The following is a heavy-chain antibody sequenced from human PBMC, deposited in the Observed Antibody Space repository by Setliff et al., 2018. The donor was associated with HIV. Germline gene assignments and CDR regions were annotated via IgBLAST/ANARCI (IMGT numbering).Heavy chain of an antibody. Sequence: ASVKVSCKASGYTFTSYGISWVRQAPGQGLEWMGWISAYSGNTNYAQKIQGRVTMTTDTFTSTAYMEMRSLRSDDTAVYYCARDVERYSSHSGSGPWGQGTLVTVSS. V-gene: IGHV1-18*01. CDR2: ISAYSGNT. D-gene: IGHD6-19*01. CDR1: GYTFTSYG. CDR3: ARDVERYSSHSGSGP. J-gene: IGHJ5*02.